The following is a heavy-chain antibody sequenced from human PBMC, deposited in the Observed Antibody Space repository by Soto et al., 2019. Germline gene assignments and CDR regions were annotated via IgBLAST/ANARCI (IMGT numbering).Heavy chain of an antibody. CDR2: ISHLENT. Sequence: QLQLQESGSGVVRTSETLSLTCTVSGASISEGGFSWSWIRQSPGKCLEWIGYISHLENTYFYPSFKSRLTMSIDRRRNQFSLNLSSVTAADMAVYYCARGGGYGSFDYWGQGVLVTVSS. D-gene: IGHD5-12*01. V-gene: IGHV4-30-2*06. J-gene: IGHJ4*02. CDR1: GASISEGGFS. CDR3: ARGGGYGSFDY.